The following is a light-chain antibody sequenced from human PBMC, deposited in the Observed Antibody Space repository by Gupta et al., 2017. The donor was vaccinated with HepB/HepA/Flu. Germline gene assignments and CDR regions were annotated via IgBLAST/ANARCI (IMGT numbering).Light chain of an antibody. Sequence: EIVLTQSPATLSLSPGERATLSCRASQSVTSSLAWYQQKPGQAPRLLIYDASNRATGIPARFSGSGSGTDFTLTISSLKPEDFAVYYCQQRSNSPLTFGGGTKVEIK. CDR2: DAS. J-gene: IGKJ4*01. CDR3: QQRSNSPLT. CDR1: QSVTSS. V-gene: IGKV3-11*01.